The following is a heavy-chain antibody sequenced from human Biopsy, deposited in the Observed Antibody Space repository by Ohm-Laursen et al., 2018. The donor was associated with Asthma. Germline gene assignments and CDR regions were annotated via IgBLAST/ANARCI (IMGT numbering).Heavy chain of an antibody. CDR3: ARGLDYSGRSGFDY. CDR1: GFTFSSYG. Sequence: SLRPSCSASGFTFSSYGMDWVRQAPGKGLEWVALMSYDGSIKDYADSVKGRFTISRDNSVNTLYLHMNSLRVEDTAVYYCARGLDYSGRSGFDYWGQGTLVTVSS. D-gene: IGHD3-10*01. V-gene: IGHV3-33*05. CDR2: MSYDGSIK. J-gene: IGHJ4*02.